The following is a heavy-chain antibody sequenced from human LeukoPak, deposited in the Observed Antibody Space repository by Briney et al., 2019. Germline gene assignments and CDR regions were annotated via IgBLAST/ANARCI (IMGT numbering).Heavy chain of an antibody. CDR3: ATRSLVIVGATT. Sequence: GGSLRLSCAASGFTFSSYSMNWVRQAPGKGLEWVSSISSSSSSYIYYADSVKGRFTISRDNAKNSLYLQMNSLRAEDTAVYYCATRSLVIVGATTWGQGTLVTVSS. J-gene: IGHJ5*02. CDR1: GFTFSSYS. V-gene: IGHV3-21*01. CDR2: ISSSSSSYI. D-gene: IGHD1-26*01.